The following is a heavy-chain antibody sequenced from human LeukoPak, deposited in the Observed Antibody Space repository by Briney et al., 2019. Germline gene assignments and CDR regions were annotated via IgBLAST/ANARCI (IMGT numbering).Heavy chain of an antibody. Sequence: PGGSLRLSCAASGFTFSSYSMNWVRQAPGKGLEWVSSISSSSSYIYYADSVKGRFTISRDNAKNSLYLQMNSLRAEDTAVYYCARADSGTPYYFDYWDQGTLVTVSS. CDR2: ISSSSSYI. V-gene: IGHV3-21*01. CDR3: ARADSGTPYYFDY. D-gene: IGHD5-12*01. J-gene: IGHJ4*02. CDR1: GFTFSSYS.